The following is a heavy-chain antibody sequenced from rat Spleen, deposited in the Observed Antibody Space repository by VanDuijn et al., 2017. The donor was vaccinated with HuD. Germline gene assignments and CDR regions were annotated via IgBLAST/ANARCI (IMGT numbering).Heavy chain of an antibody. CDR2: ISPSGGST. J-gene: IGHJ2*01. CDR3: ARHPDYSNYFDY. Sequence: EVQLVESGGGLVQPGRSLKLSCAASGFTFSNYDIAWVRQAPTKGLEWVASISPSGGSTYYRDSVKGRFTVSRDNAKTTLYLQMDSLRSEETATYYCARHPDYSNYFDYWGQGVMVTVSS. V-gene: IGHV5-25*01. CDR1: GFTFSNYD. D-gene: IGHD1-1*01.